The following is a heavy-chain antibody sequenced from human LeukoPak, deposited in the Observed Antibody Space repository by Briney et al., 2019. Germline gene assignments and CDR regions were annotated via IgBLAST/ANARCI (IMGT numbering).Heavy chain of an antibody. J-gene: IGHJ4*02. D-gene: IGHD3-22*01. CDR2: IKQDGSEK. Sequence: GGSLRLSCAASGFTFSSYWMSWVRQAPGKGLEWVANIKQDGSEKYYVDSVKGRFTISRDNAKNSLYLQINSLRAEDTAVYYCARAHVFTRYYYDSSGYSIPDYWGQGTLVTVSS. V-gene: IGHV3-7*01. CDR1: GFTFSSYW. CDR3: ARAHVFTRYYYDSSGYSIPDY.